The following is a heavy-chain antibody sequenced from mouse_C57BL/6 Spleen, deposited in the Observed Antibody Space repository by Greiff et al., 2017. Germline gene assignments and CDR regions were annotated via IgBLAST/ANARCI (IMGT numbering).Heavy chain of an antibody. CDR2: IYPGDGDT. V-gene: IGHV1-82*01. CDR1: GYAFSSSW. CDR3: ASPITTVVARYFDV. D-gene: IGHD1-1*01. J-gene: IGHJ1*03. Sequence: VQLQQSGPELVKPGASVKISCKASGYAFSSSWMNWVKQRPGTGLEWIGRIYPGDGDTNYNGKFKGKATLTADKSSSTAYMQLSSLTSEDSAVYFCASPITTVVARYFDVWGTGTTVTVSS.